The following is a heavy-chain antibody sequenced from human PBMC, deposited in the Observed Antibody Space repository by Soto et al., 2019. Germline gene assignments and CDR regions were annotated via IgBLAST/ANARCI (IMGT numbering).Heavy chain of an antibody. Sequence: GGSLRLSGGASGFSCRNYVMSWVRQGPGKGLEGVSGGSGGGDSTYYADSVKGGFTNSRDNSTHTLDLQMNSLRAEDTATSYCARAGGRHGVDAVDIWGQGTMVTVSS. V-gene: IGHV3-23*01. D-gene: IGHD2-8*02. CDR3: ARAGGRHGVDAVDI. CDR2: GSGGGDST. CDR1: GFSCRNYV. J-gene: IGHJ3*02.